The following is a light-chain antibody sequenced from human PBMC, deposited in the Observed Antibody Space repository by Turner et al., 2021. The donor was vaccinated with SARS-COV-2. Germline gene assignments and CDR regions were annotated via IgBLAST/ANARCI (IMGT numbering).Light chain of an antibody. V-gene: IGKV3-11*01. CDR1: QSVSNY. CDR2: DAS. CDR3: QQRSNWPPGLT. J-gene: IGKJ4*01. Sequence: EIVLTQSPATLSLSPGERATLSCRASQSVSNYLAWYQQKPGQAHRLLIYDASNWATGIPARFSGSGSGTDFTLTISSLEPEDFEVYYCQQRSNWPPGLTFGGGTKVEIK.